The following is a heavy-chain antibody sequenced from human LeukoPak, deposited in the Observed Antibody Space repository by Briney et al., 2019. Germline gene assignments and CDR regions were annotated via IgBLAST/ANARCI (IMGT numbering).Heavy chain of an antibody. CDR2: IKSKTDGGTT. J-gene: IGHJ4*02. V-gene: IGHV3-15*01. D-gene: IGHD6-13*01. CDR1: GFTFSNAW. Sequence: GGPLRLSCAASGFTFSNAWMSWVRQAPGKGLEWVGRIKSKTDGGTTDYAAPVKGRFTISRDDSKNTLYLQMNSLKTEDTAVYYCTTVPRSSRYLNFDYWGQGTLVTVSS. CDR3: TTVPRSSRYLNFDY.